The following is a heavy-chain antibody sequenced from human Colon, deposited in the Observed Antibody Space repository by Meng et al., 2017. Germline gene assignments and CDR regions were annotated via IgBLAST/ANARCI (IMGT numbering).Heavy chain of an antibody. D-gene: IGHD3-10*01. V-gene: IGHV4-59*01. CDR3: ARTMYREGGAFDV. Sequence: SETLSLTCTVSRDSISSYYWNWIRQPPGKGLEWIGYIDYIGSTIYNSSLQSRITISVDTSKDQFSLKVRSVTAADTAIYFCARTMYREGGAFDVWGQGTMVTVSS. CDR2: IDYIGST. CDR1: RDSISSYY. J-gene: IGHJ3*01.